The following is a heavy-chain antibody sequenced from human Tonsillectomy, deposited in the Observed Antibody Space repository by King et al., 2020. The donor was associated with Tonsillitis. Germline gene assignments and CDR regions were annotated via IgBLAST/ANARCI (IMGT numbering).Heavy chain of an antibody. J-gene: IGHJ4*02. CDR3: AHTSGITMIVVVPFFDY. CDR1: GFSLSTSGVG. Sequence: TLKESGPTLVKPTQTLTLTCTFSGFSLSTSGVGVGWIRQPPGKALEWLALIYWDDDKRYSPSLKSRLTITKDTSKNQVVLTMTNMDPVDTATYYCAHTSGITMIVVVPFFDYWGQGTLVTVSS. CDR2: IYWDDDK. D-gene: IGHD3-22*01. V-gene: IGHV2-5*02.